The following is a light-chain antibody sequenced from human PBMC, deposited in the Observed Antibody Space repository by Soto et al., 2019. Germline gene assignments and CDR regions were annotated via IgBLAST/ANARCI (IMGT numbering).Light chain of an antibody. Sequence: QSVLTQPPSASGTPGQRVTISCSGGSSNIGSNTVNWYQQLPGTAPKLLIYINNQRPSGVPDRFSGSKSGTSASLAISGLQSGDEADYYCAAWYDSLNGDVFGTGTKLTVL. CDR3: AAWYDSLNGDV. J-gene: IGLJ1*01. CDR2: INN. CDR1: SSNIGSNT. V-gene: IGLV1-44*01.